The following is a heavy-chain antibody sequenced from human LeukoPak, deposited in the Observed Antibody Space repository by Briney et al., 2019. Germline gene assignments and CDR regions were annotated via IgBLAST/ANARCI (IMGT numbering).Heavy chain of an antibody. J-gene: IGHJ5*02. CDR1: GGTISSYY. CDR2: IYYSGST. V-gene: IGHV4-59*01. CDR3: SRGIVVVPAADLRSLSGGHSWFDP. D-gene: IGHD2-2*01. Sequence: SETLCLSCAVSGGTISSYYRSWIRQPPGKGLEWIGYIYYSGSTKSNTSLKRRVTISEDTTKNQIFLHQSCVTAADTAVDYCSRGIVVVPAADLRSLSGGHSWFDPWGQGSLVTVSS.